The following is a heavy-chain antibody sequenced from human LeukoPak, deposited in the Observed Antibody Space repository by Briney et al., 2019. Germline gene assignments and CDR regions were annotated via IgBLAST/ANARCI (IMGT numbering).Heavy chain of an antibody. CDR2: IKQDGSEK. CDR3: ARWTPDYDYVWGSYRYTFDY. V-gene: IGHV3-7*01. CDR1: GFTFSSYG. Sequence: GGSLRLSCAASGFTFSSYGMHWVRQAPGKGLEWVANIKQDGSEKYYVDSVKGRFTISRDNAKNSLYLQMNSLRAEDTAVYYCARWTPDYDYVWGSYRYTFDYWGQGTLVTVSS. J-gene: IGHJ4*02. D-gene: IGHD3-16*02.